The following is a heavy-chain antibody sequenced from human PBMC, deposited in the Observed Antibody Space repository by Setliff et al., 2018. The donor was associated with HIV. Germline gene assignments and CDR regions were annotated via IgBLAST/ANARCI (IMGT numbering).Heavy chain of an antibody. Sequence: PSETLSLTCVAHGGSFSDYYWSWIRQPPGRGLEWIGSFYYSWNTYYNPSLNSRVTISVDTSKNQFSLKLSSVTAADTAVYYCARHSITLVVGVPERDDAFDIWGQGTMVTVSS. D-gene: IGHD3-22*01. CDR3: ARHSITLVVGVPERDDAFDI. CDR2: FYYSWNT. J-gene: IGHJ3*02. CDR1: GGSFSDYY. V-gene: IGHV4-34*01.